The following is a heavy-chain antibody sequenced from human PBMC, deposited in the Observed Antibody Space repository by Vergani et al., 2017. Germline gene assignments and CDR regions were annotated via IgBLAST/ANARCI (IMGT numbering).Heavy chain of an antibody. V-gene: IGHV1-69*01. CDR1: GETFHNIA. CDR2: STPISNTP. CDR3: ARDHSYSNYDRYWFDP. Sequence: QVQLEQSGAEVKRPGSSLNISCKASGETFHNIAIAWVRQAPGQGLEWMAGSTPISNTPTYSQKFQGRVTITADESTSTAYMELSSLRSEDTAVYYCARDHSYSNYDRYWFDPWGQGTLVTVSS. J-gene: IGHJ5*02. D-gene: IGHD4-11*01.